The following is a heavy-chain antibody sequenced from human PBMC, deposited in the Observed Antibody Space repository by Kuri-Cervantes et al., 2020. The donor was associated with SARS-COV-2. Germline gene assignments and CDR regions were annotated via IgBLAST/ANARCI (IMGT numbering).Heavy chain of an antibody. Sequence: GESLKISCAASGFTFDDYAMHWVRQAPGKGLEWVAVISYDGSNKYYADSVKGRFTISRDNSKNTLYLQMNSLRAEDTAVYYCARDRAAAAGDARFDPWGQGTLVTVSS. V-gene: IGHV3-30*14. J-gene: IGHJ5*02. CDR2: ISYDGSNK. CDR3: ARDRAAAAGDARFDP. CDR1: GFTFDDYA. D-gene: IGHD6-13*01.